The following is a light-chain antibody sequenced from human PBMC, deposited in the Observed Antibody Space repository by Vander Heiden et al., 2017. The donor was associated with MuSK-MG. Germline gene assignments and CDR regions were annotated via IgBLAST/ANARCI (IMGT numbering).Light chain of an antibody. V-gene: IGKV1-39*01. CDR2: AAS. CDR3: QQSDSTRYT. Sequence: DIQMTQSPSSLSASVGDRVTITCRASQNISIYLNWYQQKPGKAPKVLIYAASSLQSGVPSRFSGSGSGTDFTLTISSLQPEDFATYYCQQSDSTRYTFGQGTKLEIK. J-gene: IGKJ2*01. CDR1: QNISIY.